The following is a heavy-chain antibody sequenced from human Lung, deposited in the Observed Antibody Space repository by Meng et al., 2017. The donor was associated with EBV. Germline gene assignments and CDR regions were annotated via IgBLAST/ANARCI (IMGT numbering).Heavy chain of an antibody. V-gene: IGHV1-3*04. CDR1: GYTLTDFTRYP. J-gene: IGHJ4*02. CDR2: INTDNGNT. Sequence: QAQLVRSWAEVKKPCASVKVSCKASGYTLTDFTRYPIHWVRQAHGQGLEWMGRINTDNGNTKYSQNFQGRVTITRDTSASTVYVELSSLRSEDTAVYYCARGGGTTGLWFSDYWGQGTLVTVSS. CDR3: ARGGGTTGLWFSDY. D-gene: IGHD2/OR15-2a*01.